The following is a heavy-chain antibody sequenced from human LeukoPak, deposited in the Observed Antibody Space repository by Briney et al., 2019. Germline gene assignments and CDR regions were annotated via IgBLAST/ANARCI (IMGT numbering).Heavy chain of an antibody. CDR2: ISSSSSYI. J-gene: IGHJ4*02. V-gene: IGHV3-21*01. CDR3: ARDDITMVRGVILPYDY. D-gene: IGHD3-10*01. CDR1: GFTFSSYS. Sequence: GGPLRLSCAASGFTFSSYSMNWVRQAPGKGLEWVSSISSSSSYIYYADSVKGRFTISRDNAKNSLYLQMNSLRAEDTAVYYCARDDITMVRGVILPYDYWGQGTLVTVSS.